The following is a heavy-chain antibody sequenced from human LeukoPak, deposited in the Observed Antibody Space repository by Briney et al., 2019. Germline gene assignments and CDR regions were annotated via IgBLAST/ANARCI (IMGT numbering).Heavy chain of an antibody. V-gene: IGHV4-39*01. CDR2: IYYSGST. Sequence: PSETLSLTCTVSGGSISSSSFYWGWIRQPPGKGLEWIGSIYYSGSTYYDPSLKSRVTISVDTSNNQFSLKVSSVTAADTAVYYCARQLQVQWYYYHYMDVWGKGTTVTVSS. CDR1: GGSISSSSFY. CDR3: ARQLQVQWYYYHYMDV. J-gene: IGHJ6*03. D-gene: IGHD1-1*01.